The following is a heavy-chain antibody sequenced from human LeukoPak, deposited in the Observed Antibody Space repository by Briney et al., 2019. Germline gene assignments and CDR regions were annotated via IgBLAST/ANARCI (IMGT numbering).Heavy chain of an antibody. CDR2: IKKDGSEK. D-gene: IGHD6-13*01. CDR1: GFTFSNYW. Sequence: GGSLRLSCAAPGFTFSNYWMTWVRQAPGKGLEWVANIKKDGSEKNYVDSVKGRFTISRDNAKNSLYLQMNSLRAEETAVYYCAREVYSSSFRFDPWGQGTLVTVSS. CDR3: AREVYSSSFRFDP. J-gene: IGHJ5*02. V-gene: IGHV3-7*01.